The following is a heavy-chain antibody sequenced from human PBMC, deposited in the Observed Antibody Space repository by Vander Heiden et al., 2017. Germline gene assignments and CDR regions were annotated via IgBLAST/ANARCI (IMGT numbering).Heavy chain of an antibody. CDR3: VRTQYYYDSSGYSAFDI. V-gene: IGHV2-70*01. CDR1: GFSLSTSGMC. CDR2: IDWDDDK. Sequence: QVTLRESGPALVKPTQTLTLTCTFSGFSLSTSGMCVSWIRQPPGKALEWLALIDWDDDKYYSTSLKTRLTISKDTSKNQVVLTMTNMDPVDTATYYCVRTQYYYDSSGYSAFDIWGQGTMVTVSS. J-gene: IGHJ3*02. D-gene: IGHD3-22*01.